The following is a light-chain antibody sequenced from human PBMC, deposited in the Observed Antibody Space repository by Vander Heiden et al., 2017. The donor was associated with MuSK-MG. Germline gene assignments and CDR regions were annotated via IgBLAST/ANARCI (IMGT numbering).Light chain of an antibody. V-gene: IGLV5-45*02. CDR1: SVINVGIST. Sequence: QAVLTQPSSLSASPGASASLTCTLDSVINVGISTVYWFQQKPGGPPRFLLNYKSDSDKRQGSGVPIRFSGSKDVSANAGILLISGLLSEDEADYYCMIWYSSTWVFGGGTKLTVL. CDR2: YKSDSDK. J-gene: IGLJ3*02. CDR3: MIWYSSTWV.